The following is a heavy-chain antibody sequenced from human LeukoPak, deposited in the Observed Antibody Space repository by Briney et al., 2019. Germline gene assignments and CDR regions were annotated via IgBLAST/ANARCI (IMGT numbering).Heavy chain of an antibody. Sequence: GGSLRLSCAVSGFTFDDYGMSWVRQAPGKGLEWVSGINWNGGSTGYADSVKGRFTISRDNAKNSLYLQMNSLRAEDTALYHCASSRGSSTYSTPFDIWGQGTMVTVSS. J-gene: IGHJ3*02. D-gene: IGHD2-2*01. CDR3: ASSRGSSTYSTPFDI. V-gene: IGHV3-20*01. CDR1: GFTFDDYG. CDR2: INWNGGST.